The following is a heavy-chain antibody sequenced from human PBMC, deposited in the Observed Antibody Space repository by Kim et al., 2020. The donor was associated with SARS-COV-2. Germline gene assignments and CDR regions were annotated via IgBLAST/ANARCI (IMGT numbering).Heavy chain of an antibody. CDR3: AKVKGLWWPDIDAFDI. CDR1: GFTFDDYA. J-gene: IGHJ3*02. CDR2: ISGDGGST. D-gene: IGHD5-12*01. Sequence: GSLRLSCAASGFTFDDYAMHWVRQAPGKGLEWVSLISGDGGSTYYADSVKGRFTISRDNSKNSLYLQMNSLRTEDTALYYCAKVKGLWWPDIDAFDIWGQGTMVTVSS. V-gene: IGHV3-43*02.